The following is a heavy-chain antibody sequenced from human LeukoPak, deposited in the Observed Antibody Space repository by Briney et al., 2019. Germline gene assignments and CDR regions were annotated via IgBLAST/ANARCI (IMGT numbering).Heavy chain of an antibody. CDR2: IWYDGSNK. J-gene: IGHJ4*02. V-gene: IGHV3-33*01. D-gene: IGHD3-10*01. Sequence: GGSLRLSCAASGFTFSSYGMHWVRQAPGKGLEWVAVIWYDGSNKYYADSVKGRFTISRDNSKNTLYLQMNSLRAEDTAVYYCARVYYGSGSYSLSYWGQGTLVTVSS. CDR1: GFTFSSYG. CDR3: ARVYYGSGSYSLSY.